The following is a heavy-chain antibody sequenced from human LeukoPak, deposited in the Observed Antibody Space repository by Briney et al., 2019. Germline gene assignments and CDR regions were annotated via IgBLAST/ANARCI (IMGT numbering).Heavy chain of an antibody. CDR2: IGTAGDT. CDR3: ARDSFRVVPAAANYGDY. J-gene: IGHJ4*02. Sequence: GGSLRLSCAASGFTFSSYDMHWVRQATGKGLEWVSAIGTAGDTYYPGSVKGRFTISRENAKNSLYLQMNSLRAGDTAVYYCARDSFRVVPAAANYGDYWGQGTLVTVSS. CDR1: GFTFSSYD. D-gene: IGHD2-2*01. V-gene: IGHV3-13*01.